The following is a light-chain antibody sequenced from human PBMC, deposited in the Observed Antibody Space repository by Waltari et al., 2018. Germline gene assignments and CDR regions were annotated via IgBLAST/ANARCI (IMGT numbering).Light chain of an antibody. V-gene: IGKV3-15*01. Sequence: EIVMTQSPATLSVSPGERATLSCRASQSVSSNLAWYQQQPGQAPRLLIYGATTRATGIPARFSGSGSGTEFTLTISSLEPEDFAVYYCQHYLRLPVTFGQGTKVEVK. CDR1: QSVSSN. CDR2: GAT. J-gene: IGKJ1*01. CDR3: QHYLRLPVT.